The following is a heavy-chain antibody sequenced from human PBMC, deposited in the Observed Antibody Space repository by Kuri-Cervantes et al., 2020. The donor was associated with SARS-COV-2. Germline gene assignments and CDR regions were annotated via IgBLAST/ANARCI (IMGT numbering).Heavy chain of an antibody. V-gene: IGHV4-34*01. D-gene: IGHD6-6*01. CDR2: INHSGST. CDR3: ARRGAGSSSAAFDI. Sequence: GSLRLSCAVYGGSFSGYYWSWIRQPPGKGLEWIGEINHSGSTYYNPSLKSRVTISVDTSKNQISLKLSSVTAADTAVYYCARRGAGSSSAAFDIWGQGTMVTVSS. J-gene: IGHJ3*02. CDR1: GGSFSGYY.